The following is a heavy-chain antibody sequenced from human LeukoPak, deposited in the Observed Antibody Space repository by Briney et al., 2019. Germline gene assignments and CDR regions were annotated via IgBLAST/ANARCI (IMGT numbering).Heavy chain of an antibody. CDR3: ARAGGTYYYESSGYYYQNWFDS. Sequence: GASVKVSCTASGYRFSDYYMHWVRQAPGQGLEWMGRINSNSGGTGFAEKFRGRVTMTRDTSISTAYMELSRLTSDDTAVYYCARAGGTYYYESSGYYYQNWFDSWGQGTLVTVSS. J-gene: IGHJ5*01. CDR1: GYRFSDYY. D-gene: IGHD3-22*01. V-gene: IGHV1-2*06. CDR2: INSNSGGT.